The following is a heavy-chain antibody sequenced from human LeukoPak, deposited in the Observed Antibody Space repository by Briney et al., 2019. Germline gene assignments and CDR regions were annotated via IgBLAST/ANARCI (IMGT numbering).Heavy chain of an antibody. J-gene: IGHJ4*02. V-gene: IGHV3-23*01. D-gene: IGHD3-9*01. CDR2: VGGNGGYT. Sequence: GESLKISCKVSGYSFTSYCIGWVRQAPGRGLEWVSVVGGNGGYTYYADSVKGRFTISRDNAKNTLYLQMTSLRAADTAVYYCAKRMGGLRYGFHALTTGGYFDFWGQGTLVTVSS. CDR3: AKRMGGLRYGFHALTTGGYFDF. CDR1: GYSFTSYC.